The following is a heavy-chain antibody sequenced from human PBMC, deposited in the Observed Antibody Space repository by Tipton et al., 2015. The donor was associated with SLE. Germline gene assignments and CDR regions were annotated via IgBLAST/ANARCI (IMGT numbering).Heavy chain of an antibody. CDR2: IYPTGRT. CDR1: GGSLSGYW. D-gene: IGHD6-13*01. Sequence: TLSLTCTVSGGSLSGYWWSWIRQSPGKGLEWIGEIYPTGRTDYKPSLMSRVTISVDTSQNQFSLKLSSGTAADTAVYYCARRAYSSSWRLCFDYWGQGTLVTVSS. V-gene: IGHV4-34*01. CDR3: ARRAYSSSWRLCFDY. J-gene: IGHJ4*02.